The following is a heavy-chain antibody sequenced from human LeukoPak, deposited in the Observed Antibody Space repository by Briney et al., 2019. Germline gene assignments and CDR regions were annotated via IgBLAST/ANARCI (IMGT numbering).Heavy chain of an antibody. Sequence: GASVKVSCKTSGYTFTSYYMHWVRQAPGQGLEWMGIINPSDGSTSYAQKFQGRDTMTRDMSTSTVYMELSSLRSEDTAVYYCARDGGAYYYYMDVWGKGTTVTVSS. CDR1: GYTFTSYY. V-gene: IGHV1-46*01. CDR3: ARDGGAYYYYMDV. CDR2: INPSDGST. J-gene: IGHJ6*03. D-gene: IGHD3-10*01.